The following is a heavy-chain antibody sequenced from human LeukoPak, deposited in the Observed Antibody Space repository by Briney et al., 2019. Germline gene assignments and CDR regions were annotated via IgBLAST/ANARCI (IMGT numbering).Heavy chain of an antibody. CDR3: ATHDPLGGSGYYYRGRLDY. CDR1: GFTFSAYA. Sequence: GGSLRLSCTASGFTFSAYAMMWVRQAPGKGPEWVSAIRGGGGSAFYADSVKGRFTISRDNSKYTLFLQMNSLRAEDTAVYYCATHDPLGGSGYYYRGRLDYWGQGTLVTVSS. V-gene: IGHV3-23*01. J-gene: IGHJ4*02. CDR2: IRGGGGSA. D-gene: IGHD3-22*01.